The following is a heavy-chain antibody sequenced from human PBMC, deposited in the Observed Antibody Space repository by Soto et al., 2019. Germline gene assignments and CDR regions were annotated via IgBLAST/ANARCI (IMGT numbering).Heavy chain of an antibody. CDR3: ARMASFGSLNWFDP. CDR1: GYTFTNND. CDR2: MNPGSSDT. V-gene: IGHV1-8*01. D-gene: IGHD5-18*01. J-gene: IGHJ5*02. Sequence: ASVKVSCKASGYTFTNNDVTWVRQATGQGLEWMGWMNPGSSDTGYAQKFQGRVTMTRNTSIATAYMELSSLRSEDTAIYYCARMASFGSLNWFDPWGQGTLVTVSS.